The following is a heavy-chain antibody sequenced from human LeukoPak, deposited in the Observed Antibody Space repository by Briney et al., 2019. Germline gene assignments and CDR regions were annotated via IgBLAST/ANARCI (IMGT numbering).Heavy chain of an antibody. CDR3: AKGGLSRAGLDF. CDR1: GFTFSSYA. Sequence: GGSLRLSCAASGFTFSSYAMTWVRQAPGKGLEWVSSISGRDHNTYYADSVKGRFTISRDNSKNTLYLQMNSLRAEDTAVYYCAKGGLSRAGLDFWGQGTLVTVSS. V-gene: IGHV3-23*01. D-gene: IGHD5/OR15-5a*01. CDR2: ISGRDHNT. J-gene: IGHJ4*02.